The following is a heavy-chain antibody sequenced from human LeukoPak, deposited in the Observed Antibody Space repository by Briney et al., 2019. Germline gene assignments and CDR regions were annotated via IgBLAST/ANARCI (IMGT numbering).Heavy chain of an antibody. CDR2: INHSGST. V-gene: IGHV4-34*01. CDR1: GGSFSGYY. J-gene: IGHJ6*03. Sequence: PSETLSLTCAVYGGSFSGYYWSWIRQPPGKGLEWIGEINHSGSTNYNPSLKSRVTISVDTSKNQFSLKLSSVTAEDTAVYYCAREGSPKFYYMDVWGKGTTVTVSS. CDR3: AREGSPKFYYMDV. D-gene: IGHD2-15*01.